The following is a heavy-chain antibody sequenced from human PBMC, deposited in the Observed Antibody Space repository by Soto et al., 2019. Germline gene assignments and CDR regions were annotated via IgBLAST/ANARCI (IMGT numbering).Heavy chain of an antibody. Sequence: QVQLVESGGGVVQPGRSLRLSCAASGFTFSSYAMHWVRQAPGKGLEWVAVISYDGSNKYYADSVKGRFTISRDNSKNTLYLQMNSLRAEDTAVYYCASLQPNYGDYHYYYYYYGMDVWGQGTTVTVSS. V-gene: IGHV3-30-3*01. J-gene: IGHJ6*02. D-gene: IGHD4-17*01. CDR1: GFTFSSYA. CDR2: ISYDGSNK. CDR3: ASLQPNYGDYHYYYYYYGMDV.